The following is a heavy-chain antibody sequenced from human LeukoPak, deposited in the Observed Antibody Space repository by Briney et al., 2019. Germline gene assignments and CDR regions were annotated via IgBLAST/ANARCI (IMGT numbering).Heavy chain of an antibody. J-gene: IGHJ4*02. V-gene: IGHV3-21*01. D-gene: IGHD6-13*01. CDR2: ISSSSSYI. CDR1: GCTFSSYS. Sequence: PGGSLRLSCAASGCTFSSYSVNWVRQAPGKGLEWVSSISSSSSYIYYADSVKGRFTISRDNAKNSLYLQMNSLRAEDTAVYYCARSFLSIAAAATDYWGQGTLVTVSS. CDR3: ARSFLSIAAAATDY.